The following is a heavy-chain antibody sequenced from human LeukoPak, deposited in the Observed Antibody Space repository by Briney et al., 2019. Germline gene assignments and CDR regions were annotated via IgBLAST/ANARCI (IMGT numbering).Heavy chain of an antibody. Sequence: GGSLRLSCAASGFSFSTSAMHWVRQAPGKGLEWVALIAYDGSKKFFAGSVEGRFSIFGDSSKNTVYLQMNSLSTEDTAVYYCAREFGKSVYGMDVWGQGTTVTVSS. CDR3: AREFGKSVYGMDV. CDR1: GFSFSTSA. CDR2: IAYDGSKK. D-gene: IGHD3-10*01. V-gene: IGHV3-30*03. J-gene: IGHJ6*02.